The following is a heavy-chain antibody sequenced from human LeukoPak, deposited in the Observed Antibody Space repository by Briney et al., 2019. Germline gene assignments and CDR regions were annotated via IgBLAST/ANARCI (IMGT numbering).Heavy chain of an antibody. CDR1: GFTFTTYW. J-gene: IGHJ4*02. V-gene: IGHV3-7*01. D-gene: IGHD3-22*01. CDR3: ARGQLADSY. Sequence: PGGSLRLSCAASGFTFTTYWMSWIRQTPGKGLEWVAKIKPEGSEKSYVDSVKGRFTISRDNAKNSVFLQMDSLRVEDTALYYCARGQLADSYWGQGALVTVSS. CDR2: IKPEGSEK.